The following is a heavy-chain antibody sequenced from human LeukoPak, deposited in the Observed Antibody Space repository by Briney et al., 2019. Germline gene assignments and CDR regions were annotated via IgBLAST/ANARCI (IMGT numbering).Heavy chain of an antibody. J-gene: IGHJ6*02. Sequence: GGSLRLSCAASGFTFSSYGMHWVRQAPGKGLEWVAVIWYDGSNKYYADSVKGRFTISRDNSKNTLYLQMNSLRAEDTAVYYCARDRVVAAITYGMDVWGQGTMVTVSS. V-gene: IGHV3-33*01. CDR2: IWYDGSNK. CDR3: ARDRVVAAITYGMDV. CDR1: GFTFSSYG. D-gene: IGHD2-15*01.